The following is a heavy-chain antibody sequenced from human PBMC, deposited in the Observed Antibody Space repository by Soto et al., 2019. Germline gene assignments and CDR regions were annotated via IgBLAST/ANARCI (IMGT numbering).Heavy chain of an antibody. D-gene: IGHD4-4*01. J-gene: IGHJ6*02. Sequence: PSETLALTCTVSGGSVSSGSDYWSWIRQPPGKGLEWIGYIYYSGSTNYNPSLKSRVTISVDTSKNQFSLKLSSVTAADTAVYYCARDGDYSNYWLYGMNVWGQGTTVTVSS. V-gene: IGHV4-61*01. CDR1: GGSVSSGSDY. CDR2: IYYSGST. CDR3: ARDGDYSNYWLYGMNV.